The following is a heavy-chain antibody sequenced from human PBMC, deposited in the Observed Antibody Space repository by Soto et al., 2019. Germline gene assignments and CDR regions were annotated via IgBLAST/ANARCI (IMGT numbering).Heavy chain of an antibody. CDR1: GFPFSFYS. Sequence: PGGSLRLSCAASGFPFSFYSMNWVRQAPGKGLEWVSYISSSSSAIYYADSVKGRFTISRDNAKNSLYLQMNSLRAEDTAVYYCASEGGKYNWFDPWGQGTLVTVSS. V-gene: IGHV3-48*01. CDR2: ISSSSSAI. J-gene: IGHJ5*02. CDR3: ASEGGKYNWFDP. D-gene: IGHD3-16*01.